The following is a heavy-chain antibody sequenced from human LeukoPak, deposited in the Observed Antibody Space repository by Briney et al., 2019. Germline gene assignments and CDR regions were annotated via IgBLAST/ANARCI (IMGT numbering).Heavy chain of an antibody. V-gene: IGHV3-23*01. CDR2: ISYNSANK. D-gene: IGHD2-21*02. CDR3: TKRRPSGSVTVDEY. Sequence: PGGSLRLSCTTSGFTFSSFTMSWVRQAPGKGLEWVSSISYNSANKWHADSVKGRFTISRDNSKSTLYLQMHSLRADDTALYYCTKRRPSGSVTVDEYWGQGALVTVSS. CDR1: GFTFSSFT. J-gene: IGHJ4*02.